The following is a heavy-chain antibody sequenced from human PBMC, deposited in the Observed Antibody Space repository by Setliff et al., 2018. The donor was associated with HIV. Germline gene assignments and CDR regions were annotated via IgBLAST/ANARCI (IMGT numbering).Heavy chain of an antibody. CDR3: ARQIWNESPGYGFDP. D-gene: IGHD3-22*01. J-gene: IGHJ5*02. V-gene: IGHV4-39*01. Sequence: SETLSLTCTVSGGSISSSGPGYYWGWVRQPPGGGLEWIGSVYYSGRTYYNPSLRSRVTISVDTSKNQLPLRLSSVTAADTAVYHCARQIWNESPGYGFDPWGQGTLVTVSS. CDR2: VYYSGRT. CDR1: GGSISSSGPGYY.